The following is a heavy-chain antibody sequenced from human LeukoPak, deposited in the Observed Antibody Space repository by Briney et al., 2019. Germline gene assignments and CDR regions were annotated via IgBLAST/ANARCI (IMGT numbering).Heavy chain of an antibody. V-gene: IGHV5-51*01. J-gene: IGHJ4*02. Sequence: GESLKISCKGSGYNFTNYWVAWVRQMPGKGLECMGIIYPGDSDTKYSPSFQGQVTISADKSISTAYIQWSSLKASDSAMYYCARLGSGWDSQGLHFWGQGTLLTVS. CDR2: IYPGDSDT. D-gene: IGHD6-19*01. CDR3: ARLGSGWDSQGLHF. CDR1: GYNFTNYW.